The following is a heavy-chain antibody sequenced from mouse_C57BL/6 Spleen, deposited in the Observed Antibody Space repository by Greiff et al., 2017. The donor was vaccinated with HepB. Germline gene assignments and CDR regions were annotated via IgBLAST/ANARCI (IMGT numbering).Heavy chain of an antibody. J-gene: IGHJ1*03. Sequence: EVQLQESGPGMVKPSQSLSLTCTVTGYSITSGYDWHWIRHFPGNKLEWMGYISYSGSTNYNPSLKSRISITHDTSKNHFFLKLNSVTTEDTATYYCARDGDYDGYFDVWGTGTTVTVSS. CDR1: GYSITSGYD. V-gene: IGHV3-1*01. CDR3: ARDGDYDGYFDV. CDR2: ISYSGST. D-gene: IGHD2-4*01.